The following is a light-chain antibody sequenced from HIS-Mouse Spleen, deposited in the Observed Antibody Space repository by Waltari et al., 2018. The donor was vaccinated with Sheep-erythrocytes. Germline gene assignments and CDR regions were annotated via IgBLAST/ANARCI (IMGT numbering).Light chain of an antibody. CDR2: AAS. CDR1: QSISSW. J-gene: IGKJ5*01. V-gene: IGKV1-12*01. Sequence: VTITCRASQSISSWLACDPQKPGKAPKLLIYAASSLQSGVPSRFSGSGSGTDFTLTISSLQPEDFATYYCQQANSFPITFGQGTRLEIK. CDR3: QQANSFPIT.